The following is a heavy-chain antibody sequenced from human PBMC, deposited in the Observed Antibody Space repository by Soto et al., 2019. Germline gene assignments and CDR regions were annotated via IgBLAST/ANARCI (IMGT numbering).Heavy chain of an antibody. CDR2: IIPIFGTA. V-gene: IGHV1-69*01. Sequence: ASGGRFGSSSSSWVRPAPGQGLEWMGGIIPIFGTANYAQKFQGRVTITADESTSTAYMELSSLRSEDTAVYYCASDSSSETNYYYGLDVWAQGPMVTLSS. CDR1: GGRFGSSS. CDR3: ASDSSSETNYYYGLDV. D-gene: IGHD6-6*01. J-gene: IGHJ6*02.